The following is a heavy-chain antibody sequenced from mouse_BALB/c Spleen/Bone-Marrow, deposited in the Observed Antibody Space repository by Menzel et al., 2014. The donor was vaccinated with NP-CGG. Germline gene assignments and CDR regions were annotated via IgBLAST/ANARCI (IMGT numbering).Heavy chain of an antibody. V-gene: IGHV1-7*01. CDR1: GYTFTNYW. CDR2: IDPNTYYT. J-gene: IGHJ3*01. CDR3: ARYLDAY. Sequence: VQLQESRAELAKPGASVKMSCKASGYTFTNYWMHWVKQRPGQGLEWIGYIDPNTYYTRYNQKFKDKATLTADKSSSTAYLQLSSLTSEDSAVYYCARYLDAYWGQGTLVTVSA.